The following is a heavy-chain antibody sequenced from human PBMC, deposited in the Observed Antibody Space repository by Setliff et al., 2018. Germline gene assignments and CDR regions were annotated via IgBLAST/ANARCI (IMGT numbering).Heavy chain of an antibody. CDR3: ARTCSGSGCYAGLES. J-gene: IGHJ4*02. CDR2: IWDDGVKK. Sequence: PGGSLRLSCAASGFTFSTYRMHWVRKAPGKGLEWVAVIWDDGVKKYHADSVKGRFTISRDNSKNTLYLQMNSLRPEDTAGYYCARTCSGSGCYAGLESWGQGTPVTVSS. D-gene: IGHD2-15*01. CDR1: GFTFSTYR. V-gene: IGHV3-33*08.